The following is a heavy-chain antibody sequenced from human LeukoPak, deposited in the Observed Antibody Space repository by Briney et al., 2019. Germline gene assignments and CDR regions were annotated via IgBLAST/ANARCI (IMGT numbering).Heavy chain of an antibody. J-gene: IGHJ3*02. D-gene: IGHD2-15*01. CDR2: IYYSGST. CDR3: ARVRGAYCSGGSCYTPYDI. CDR1: GGSISNYY. V-gene: IGHV4-59*01. Sequence: SETLSLTCTVSGGSISNYYWNWIRQPPGKGLEWIGYIYYSGSTNYNPSLRSQVTISVDTSKNQFSLKLSSVTAADTAVYYCARVRGAYCSGGSCYTPYDIWGQGTMVTVSS.